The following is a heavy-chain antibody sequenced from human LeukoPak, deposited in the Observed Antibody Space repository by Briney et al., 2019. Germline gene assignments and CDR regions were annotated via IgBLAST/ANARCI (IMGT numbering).Heavy chain of an antibody. J-gene: IGHJ6*02. V-gene: IGHV3-23*01. CDR3: AKIKDSAMAIYYYGMDV. CDR1: GFTLSSYA. D-gene: IGHD6-19*01. Sequence: GGSLRLSCAASGFTLSSYAMNWVRQAPGKGLEWVSGISGNGGSTYYADSVKGRFTISRDSSKNTLYLQMNSLRAEDTAVYYCAKIKDSAMAIYYYGMDVWGQGTTVTVSS. CDR2: ISGNGGST.